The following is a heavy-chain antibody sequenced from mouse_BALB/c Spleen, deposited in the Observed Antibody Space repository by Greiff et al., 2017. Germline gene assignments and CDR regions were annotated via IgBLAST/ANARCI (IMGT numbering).Heavy chain of an antibody. Sequence: VKLQESGAELARPGASVKLSCKASGYTFTSYWMQWVKQRPGQGLEWIGAIYPGDGDTRYTQKFKGKATLTADKSSSTAYMQLSSLASEDSAVYYCARDPYDGFYWYFDVWGAGTTVTVSS. J-gene: IGHJ1*01. CDR1: GYTFTSYW. D-gene: IGHD2-3*01. CDR2: IYPGDGDT. V-gene: IGHV1-87*01. CDR3: ARDPYDGFYWYFDV.